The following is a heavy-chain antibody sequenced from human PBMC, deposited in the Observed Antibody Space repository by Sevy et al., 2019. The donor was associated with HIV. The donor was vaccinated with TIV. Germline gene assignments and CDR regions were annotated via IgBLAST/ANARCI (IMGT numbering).Heavy chain of an antibody. CDR1: GDTFTNNY. J-gene: IGHJ4*02. CDR2: VDPSAGNT. V-gene: IGHV1-46*01. Sequence: ASVKVSCKASGDTFTNNYIHWVRQAPGQGLEWMGMVDPSAGNTTYAQKFQGRVTMTRDTSTSILYMDLSSLRSEDTAVYYCGRADRYQHFDSWGQGTLVTVSS. D-gene: IGHD3-16*02. CDR3: GRADRYQHFDS.